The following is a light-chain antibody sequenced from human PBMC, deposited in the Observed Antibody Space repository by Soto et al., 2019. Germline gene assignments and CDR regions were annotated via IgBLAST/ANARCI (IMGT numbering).Light chain of an antibody. V-gene: IGLV2-14*01. CDR3: SSYTSTSTLGV. CDR1: SSDVGSYNY. Sequence: QSALTQPASVSGSPGQSITISCTGTSSDVGSYNYVSWYQQYPGKAPKLMIFAVSNRPSGVSNRFSGSKSGNTASLTISGLQAEDEADYYCSSYTSTSTLGVFGAGTKLTVL. CDR2: AVS. J-gene: IGLJ1*01.